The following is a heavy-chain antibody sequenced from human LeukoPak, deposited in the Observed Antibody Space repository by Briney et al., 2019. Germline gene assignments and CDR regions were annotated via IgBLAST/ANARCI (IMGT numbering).Heavy chain of an antibody. D-gene: IGHD5-12*01. Sequence: SETLSLTCTVSGGSISSYYWSWIRQPPGKGLEWIGYIYYSGSTNYKPSLKSRVTISVDTSKNQFSLKLSSVTAADTAVYYCARPRGYDTYYFDYWGQGTLVTVSS. V-gene: IGHV4-59*01. J-gene: IGHJ4*02. CDR1: GGSISSYY. CDR2: IYYSGST. CDR3: ARPRGYDTYYFDY.